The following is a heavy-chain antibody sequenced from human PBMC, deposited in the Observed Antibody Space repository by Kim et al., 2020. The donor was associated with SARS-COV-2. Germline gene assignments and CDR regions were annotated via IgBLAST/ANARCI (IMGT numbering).Heavy chain of an antibody. J-gene: IGHJ4*02. Sequence: GGSLRLSCAASGFNFSSSAMSWVRQAPGKGLECVAVVSSSGSKTYYADSVKGRFTISKDNSKNTVFLQMNSLKVEDAAVYYCAKGGRLAESSLLGFWGQGTLVTVSS. CDR2: VSSSGSKT. CDR1: GFNFSSSA. V-gene: IGHV3-23*01. CDR3: AKGGRLAESSLLGF. D-gene: IGHD3-16*02.